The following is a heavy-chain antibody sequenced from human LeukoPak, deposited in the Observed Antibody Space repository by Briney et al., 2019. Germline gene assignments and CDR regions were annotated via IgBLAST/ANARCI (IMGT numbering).Heavy chain of an antibody. V-gene: IGHV3-11*04. CDR1: GFTFSDYY. Sequence: GGSLRLSCAASGFTFSDYYMSRIRQAPGKGLEWVSYISSSGGTIYYADSVKGRFTISRDNAKNSLYLQMNSLRAEDTAVYYCARDSQSTVTYFYYYYYMDVWGKGTTVTVSS. CDR3: ARDSQSTVTYFYYYYYMDV. D-gene: IGHD4-17*01. J-gene: IGHJ6*03. CDR2: ISSSGGTI.